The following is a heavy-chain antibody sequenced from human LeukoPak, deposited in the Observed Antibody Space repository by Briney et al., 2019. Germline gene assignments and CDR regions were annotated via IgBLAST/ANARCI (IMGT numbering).Heavy chain of an antibody. CDR3: ASYYHGLDV. Sequence: SETLSLTCTVSGGSVSSGSYYWSWIRQPPGKGLEWIGYIYYSGSTNYNPSLKSRVTISVDTSKNQFSLKLSSVTAADTAVYYCASYYHGLDVWGQGTTVTVSS. CDR2: IYYSGST. J-gene: IGHJ6*02. CDR1: GGSVSSGSYY. D-gene: IGHD3-3*02. V-gene: IGHV4-61*01.